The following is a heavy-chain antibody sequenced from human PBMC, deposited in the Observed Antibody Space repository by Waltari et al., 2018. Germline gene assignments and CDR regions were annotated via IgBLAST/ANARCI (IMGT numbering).Heavy chain of an antibody. J-gene: IGHJ4*02. D-gene: IGHD6-13*01. CDR1: SYA. CDR2: IIPIFGTA. V-gene: IGHV1-69*06. CDR3: AVGIAAVTNFDY. Sequence: SYAISWVRQAPGQGLEWMGRIIPIFGTANYAQKFQGRVTITADKSTSTAYMELSSLRSEDTAVYYCAVGIAAVTNFDYWGQGTLVTVSS.